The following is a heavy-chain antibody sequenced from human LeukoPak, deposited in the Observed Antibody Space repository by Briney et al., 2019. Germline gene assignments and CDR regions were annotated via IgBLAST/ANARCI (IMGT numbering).Heavy chain of an antibody. CDR2: IYYSGST. CDR3: ARGGYYGSGNDFRFDP. CDR1: GGSISSYY. J-gene: IGHJ5*02. V-gene: IGHV4-59*01. Sequence: SETLSLACTVSGGSISSYYWSWIRQPPGKGLEWIGYIYYSGSTNYNPSLKSRVTISVDTSKNQFSLKLSSVTAADTAVYYCARGGYYGSGNDFRFDPWGQGTLVTVSS. D-gene: IGHD3-10*01.